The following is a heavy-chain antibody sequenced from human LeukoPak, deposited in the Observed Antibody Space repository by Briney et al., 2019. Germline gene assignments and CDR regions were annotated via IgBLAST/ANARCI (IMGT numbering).Heavy chain of an antibody. J-gene: IGHJ4*02. CDR1: GGSISSGDYY. V-gene: IGHV4-61*08. Sequence: SETLSLTCTVSGGSISSGDYYWSWIRQPPGKGLEWIGYIYYSGSANYNPSLKSRVTISVDTSKNQFSLKLTSVTPADTAVYYCAREYSSGYYYFDYWGQGTLVTVSS. D-gene: IGHD3-22*01. CDR2: IYYSGSA. CDR3: AREYSSGYYYFDY.